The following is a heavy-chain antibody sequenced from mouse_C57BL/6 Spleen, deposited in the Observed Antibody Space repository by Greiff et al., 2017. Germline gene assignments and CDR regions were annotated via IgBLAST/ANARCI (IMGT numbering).Heavy chain of an antibody. D-gene: IGHD2-4*01. V-gene: IGHV5-17*01. Sequence: DVMLVESGGGLVKPGGSLKLSCAASGFTFSDYGMHWVRQAPEKGLEWVAYISSGSSTIYYAGTVKGRFPISRGNAKNTLFLQMTSLGSEDTAMYYCATYDYDGYWGQGTTLTVSS. CDR3: ATYDYDGY. J-gene: IGHJ2*01. CDR2: ISSGSSTI. CDR1: GFTFSDYG.